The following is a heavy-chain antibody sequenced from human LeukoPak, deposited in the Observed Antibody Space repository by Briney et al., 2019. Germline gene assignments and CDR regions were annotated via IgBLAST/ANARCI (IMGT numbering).Heavy chain of an antibody. Sequence: SDTLSLTCAVSGGSISSSNWWSWVRQHPRNGLEWIGEIYHSGSTNYNPSLKSRVTISVDKSKNQFSLKLSSVTAADTAVYYCARFTYYYDSSGYYSPDFDYWGQGTLVTVSS. CDR1: GGSISSSNW. CDR2: IYHSGST. V-gene: IGHV4-4*02. CDR3: ARFTYYYDSSGYYSPDFDY. D-gene: IGHD3-22*01. J-gene: IGHJ4*02.